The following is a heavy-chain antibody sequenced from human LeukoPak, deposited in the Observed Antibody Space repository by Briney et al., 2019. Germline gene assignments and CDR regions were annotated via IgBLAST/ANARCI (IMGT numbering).Heavy chain of an antibody. D-gene: IGHD5-12*01. J-gene: IGHJ6*04. CDR3: ARASIVATRYYFYGMDV. CDR2: INAGNGNT. V-gene: IGHV1-3*01. CDR1: GYAFSTYA. Sequence: GASVKVSCKASGYAFSTYAMHWVRQAPGQSLEWVGWINAGNGNTECAQKLQDRVTITRDTSASTADMELSSLRSEDTAVYYCARASIVATRYYFYGMDVWGKGTTVIVSS.